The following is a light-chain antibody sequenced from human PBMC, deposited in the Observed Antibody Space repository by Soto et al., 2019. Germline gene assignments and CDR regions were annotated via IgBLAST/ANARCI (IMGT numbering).Light chain of an antibody. CDR2: GAS. CDR3: QQYGSSPLAWT. CDR1: QSVSSSY. V-gene: IGKV3-20*01. J-gene: IGKJ1*01. Sequence: EIVLTQSPGTLSLSPGERATLSCRASQSVSSSYLAWYQQKPGQAPRLLIYGASSRATGIPDRFSGIGSGTDFTLTISRLEPEDFAVYYCQQYGSSPLAWTFGQGTKVDIK.